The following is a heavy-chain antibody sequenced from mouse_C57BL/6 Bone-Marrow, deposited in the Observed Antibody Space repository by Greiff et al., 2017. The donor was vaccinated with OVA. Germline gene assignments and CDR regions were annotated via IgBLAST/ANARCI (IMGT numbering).Heavy chain of an antibody. D-gene: IGHD2-1*01. CDR2: IHPNSGST. CDR1: GYTFTSYW. V-gene: IGHV1-64*01. J-gene: IGHJ3*01. CDR3: AAPFLLSFAY. Sequence: QVQLKQPGAELVKPGASVKLSCKASGYTFTSYWMHWVKQRPGQGLEWIGMIHPNSGSTNYNEKFKSKATLTVDQSSSTAYMQLNSLTSEDSAVYYCAAPFLLSFAYWGQGTLVTVSA.